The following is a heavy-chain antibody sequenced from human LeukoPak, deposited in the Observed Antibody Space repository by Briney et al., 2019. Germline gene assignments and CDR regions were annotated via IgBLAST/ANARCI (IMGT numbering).Heavy chain of an antibody. CDR3: ARDRGRDYDYGDYLPLGYFDY. V-gene: IGHV3-7*03. Sequence: GGSLRLSCAASGFNFNNYWMTRVRQAPGKGLEWLANIKPDGSEKYYLDSVKGRFTISNDNAKNSVYLQMNSLRVEDTAVYYCARDRGRDYDYGDYLPLGYFDYWGQGTLVTVSS. CDR1: GFNFNNYW. D-gene: IGHD4-17*01. J-gene: IGHJ4*02. CDR2: IKPDGSEK.